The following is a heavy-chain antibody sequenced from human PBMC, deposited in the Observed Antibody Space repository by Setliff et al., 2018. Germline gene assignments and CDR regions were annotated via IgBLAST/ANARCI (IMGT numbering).Heavy chain of an antibody. V-gene: IGHV3-7*01. CDR1: GFTFSSHW. J-gene: IGHJ4*02. CDR3: ARTCSGSGCYAGLES. D-gene: IGHD2-15*01. CDR2: INHDGSEK. Sequence: LRLSCAASGFTFSSHWMAWVRQAPGKGLEWVANINHDGSEKYSVDSVKGRFTISRDTAKNSLSRQMNSLRAEDTAVYYCARTCSGSGCYAGLESWGQGTPVTVSS.